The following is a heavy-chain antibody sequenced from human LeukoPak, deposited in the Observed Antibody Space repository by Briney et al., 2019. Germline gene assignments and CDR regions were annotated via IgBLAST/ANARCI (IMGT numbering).Heavy chain of an antibody. J-gene: IGHJ4*02. V-gene: IGHV3-53*01. CDR3: ARDRPRGYSYD. CDR1: GFTVSSNY. D-gene: IGHD5-18*01. Sequence: GGSLRLSCAASGFTVSSNYMSWVRQAPGEGLEWVSAIYSGGSTYYADSVKGRFTISRDNSKNTLYLQMNSLRAEDTAVYYCARDRPRGYSYDWGQGTLVTVSS. CDR2: IYSGGST.